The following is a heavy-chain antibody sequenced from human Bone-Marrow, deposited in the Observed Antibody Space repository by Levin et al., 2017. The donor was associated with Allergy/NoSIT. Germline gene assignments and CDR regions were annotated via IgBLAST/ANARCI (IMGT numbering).Heavy chain of an antibody. D-gene: IGHD4-11*01. V-gene: IGHV3-11*01. CDR3: ARSSKSGFYYGLDV. CDR2: ISSSGSSI. J-gene: IGHJ6*02. Sequence: GGSLRLSCAASGFTFSDHYMTWIRQRPGKGLEWVSYISSSGSSIHYADSVKGRVTISRDNAKKSMYLEMNSLGGEDTAVYYCARSSKSGFYYGLDVWGQGTTVTVFS. CDR1: GFTFSDHY.